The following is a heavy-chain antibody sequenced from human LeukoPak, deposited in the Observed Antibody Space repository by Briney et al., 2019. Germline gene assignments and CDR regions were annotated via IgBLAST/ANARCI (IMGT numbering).Heavy chain of an antibody. V-gene: IGHV4-38-2*02. CDR3: ARDRIHDGDYYYYYMDV. CDR1: GYSITSAYY. J-gene: IGHJ6*03. D-gene: IGHD5-24*01. Sequence: PSETLSLTCTVSGYSITSAYYWGWIRQPPGKGLEWIGSFFLKGSTYYNPSLKSRVTISVDTSKNQFSLKLSSVTAADTAVYYCARDRIHDGDYYYYYMDVWGKGTTVTVSS. CDR2: FFLKGST.